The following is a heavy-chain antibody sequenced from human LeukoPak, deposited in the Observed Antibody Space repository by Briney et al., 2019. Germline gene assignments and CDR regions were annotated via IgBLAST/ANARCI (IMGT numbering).Heavy chain of an antibody. Sequence: GASVKVSCKASGFTFSNSAMQWVRQARGQRLEWIGWIVVGSGNTKYAQRLQQRVTITRDMSTSTAYMELSRLRSDDTAVYYCARDLLVIVDPYDIWGQGTMVTVSS. CDR3: ARDLLVIVDPYDI. CDR2: IVVGSGNT. V-gene: IGHV1-58*02. CDR1: GFTFSNSA. D-gene: IGHD2/OR15-2a*01. J-gene: IGHJ3*02.